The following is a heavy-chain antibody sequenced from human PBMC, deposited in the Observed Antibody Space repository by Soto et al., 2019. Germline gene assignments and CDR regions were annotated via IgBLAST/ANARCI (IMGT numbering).Heavy chain of an antibody. CDR3: VRQEYSGYYYYYYMDV. CDR2: IYYSGST. J-gene: IGHJ6*03. CDR1: GGSISSYY. Sequence: TLSLTCTVSGGSISSYYWSWIRQPPGKGLEWIGYIYYSGSTNYNPSLKSRVTISVDTSKNQFSLKLSSVTAADTAVYYCVRQEYSGYYYYYYMDVWGKGTTVTVSS. V-gene: IGHV4-59*08. D-gene: IGHD5-12*01.